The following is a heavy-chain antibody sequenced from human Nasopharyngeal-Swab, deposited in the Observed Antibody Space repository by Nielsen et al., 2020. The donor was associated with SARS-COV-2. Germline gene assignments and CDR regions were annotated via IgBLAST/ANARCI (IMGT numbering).Heavy chain of an antibody. Sequence: SETLSLTCAVYGGSFSGYYWSWIRQPPGKGLEWIGEINHSGSTNYNPSLKSRVTISVDTSKNQFSLKLSSVTAADTAVYYCARMMDSSGSPGWFDPWGQGTLVTVSS. V-gene: IGHV4-34*01. D-gene: IGHD6-19*01. CDR2: INHSGST. J-gene: IGHJ5*02. CDR3: ARMMDSSGSPGWFDP. CDR1: GGSFSGYY.